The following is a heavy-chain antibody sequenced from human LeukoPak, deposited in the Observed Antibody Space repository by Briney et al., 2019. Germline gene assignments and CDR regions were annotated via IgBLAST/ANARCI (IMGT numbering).Heavy chain of an antibody. J-gene: IGHJ4*02. CDR3: AKDRPNYCGSNGHYYRRDGDY. D-gene: IGHD3-22*01. Sequence: GGSLRLSCAASGFTFSIYAMSWVRQAPGKGLQWVSSITSSGDGTYYADSVKGRFTISRDNSENMLYLQMNSLRVEDTAVYFCAKDRPNYCGSNGHYYRRDGDYWGQGTLVTVSS. V-gene: IGHV3-23*01. CDR2: ITSSGDGT. CDR1: GFTFSIYA.